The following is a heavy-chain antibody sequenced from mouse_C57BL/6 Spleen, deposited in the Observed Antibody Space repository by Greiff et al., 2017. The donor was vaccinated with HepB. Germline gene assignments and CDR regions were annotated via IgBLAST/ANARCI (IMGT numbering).Heavy chain of an antibody. D-gene: IGHD2-3*01. Sequence: EVHLVESGPGLVKPSQSLSLTCTVTGYSITSGYDWHWIRHFPGNKLEWMGYISYSGSTNYNPSLKSRISITHDTSKNHFFLKLNSVTTEDTATYYCARGNDGYYDYWGQGTTLTVSS. CDR3: ARGNDGYYDY. V-gene: IGHV3-1*01. CDR2: ISYSGST. CDR1: GYSITSGYD. J-gene: IGHJ2*01.